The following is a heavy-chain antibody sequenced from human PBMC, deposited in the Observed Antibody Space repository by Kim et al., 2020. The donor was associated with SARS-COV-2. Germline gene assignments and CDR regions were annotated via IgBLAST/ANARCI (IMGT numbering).Heavy chain of an antibody. CDR3: ARGTTNNLHWPPPIDAY. CDR2: FNPADSTV. D-gene: IGHD4-17*01. V-gene: IGHV1-46*01. J-gene: IGHJ4*02. Sequence: ASVKVSCKASGYTFTRHFVHWVRQAPGQGLEWMGVFNPADSTVSYAQRFEGRVTLPGDTSTSTVYMDLSRLRPEDTAMYYCARGTTNNLHWPPPIDAYWGRGTRVGVSS. CDR1: GYTFTRHF.